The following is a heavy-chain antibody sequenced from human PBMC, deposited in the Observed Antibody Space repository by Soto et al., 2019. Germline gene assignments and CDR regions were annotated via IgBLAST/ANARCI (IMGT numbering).Heavy chain of an antibody. CDR2: IFDSGIT. Sequence: SETLSLTCTVSGGSISSDSWSWFRQSPGKGLQWIGSIFDSGITKYNPSLKSRVTISVDTSKNQFSLKLTSMTAADTAVYYCARLGSVELATDTNWYFDLWGRGTLVTVSS. CDR1: GGSISSDS. J-gene: IGHJ2*01. V-gene: IGHV4-59*08. CDR3: ARLGSVELATDTNWYFDL. D-gene: IGHD5-12*01.